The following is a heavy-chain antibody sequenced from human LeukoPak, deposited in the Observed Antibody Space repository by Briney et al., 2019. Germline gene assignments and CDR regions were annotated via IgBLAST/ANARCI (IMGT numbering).Heavy chain of an antibody. CDR2: IYHSGST. V-gene: IGHV4-30-2*01. CDR3: ARVRLIDWYFDY. J-gene: IGHJ4*02. CDR1: GGSISSGGYS. Sequence: PSETLSLACAVSGGSISSGGYSWSWIRQPPGKGLEWIGYIYHSGSTYYNPSLKSRVTISVDRSKNQFSLKLSSVTAADTAVYYCARVRLIDWYFDYWGQGTLVTVSS. D-gene: IGHD3-9*01.